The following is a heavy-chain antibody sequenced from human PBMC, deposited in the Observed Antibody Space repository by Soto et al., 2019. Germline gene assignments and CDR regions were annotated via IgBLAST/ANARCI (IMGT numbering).Heavy chain of an antibody. V-gene: IGHV3-48*01. CDR3: ARRKDVVVNGSNNWFDP. CDR2: ISSRSSTI. CDR1: GFTFSSYS. Sequence: GGSLRLSCAASGFTFSSYSMNWVRQAPGKGLEWVSYISSRSSTIYYADSVKGRFTISRDNAKNSLYLQMNSLRAEDTAVYYCARRKDVVVNGSNNWFDPWGQGTLVTVSS. J-gene: IGHJ5*02. D-gene: IGHD2-2*01.